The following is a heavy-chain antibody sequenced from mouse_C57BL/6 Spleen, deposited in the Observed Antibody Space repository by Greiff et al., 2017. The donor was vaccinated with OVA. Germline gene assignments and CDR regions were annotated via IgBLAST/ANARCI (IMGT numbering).Heavy chain of an antibody. CDR2: IDPETGGT. CDR3: TRGSGYYGSSPFDY. J-gene: IGHJ2*01. Sequence: QVQLQQSGAELVRPGASVTLSCKASGYTFTDYEMHWVKQTPVHGLEWIGAIDPETGGTAYNQKFKGKAILTADKSSSTAYMELRSLTSEDSAVYYCTRGSGYYGSSPFDYWGQGTTLTVSS. CDR1: GYTFTDYE. D-gene: IGHD1-1*01. V-gene: IGHV1-15*01.